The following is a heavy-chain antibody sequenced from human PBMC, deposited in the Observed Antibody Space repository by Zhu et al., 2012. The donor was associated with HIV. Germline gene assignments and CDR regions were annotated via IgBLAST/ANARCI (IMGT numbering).Heavy chain of an antibody. CDR1: GFTFSTYS. D-gene: IGHD2-21*02. J-gene: IGHJ3*02. Sequence: EVRLLESGGDLVQPGGPVRLSCAASGFTFSTYSMSWVRQAPGKGLEWVSIISGSGGKTDYADSVEGRFTISRDNSNNILYLQMNDLRAEDTALYYCAKALHLVVESALPRDAFDIWGQGTVVTVSS. CDR2: ISGSGGKT. V-gene: IGHV3-23*01. CDR3: AKALHLVVESALPRDAFDI.